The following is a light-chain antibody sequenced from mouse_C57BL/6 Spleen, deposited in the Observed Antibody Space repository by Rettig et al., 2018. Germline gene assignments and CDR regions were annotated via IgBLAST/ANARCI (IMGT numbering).Light chain of an antibody. CDR1: TGAVTTSNY. J-gene: IGLJ1*01. CDR2: GTN. CDR3: ALCYSNHLV. V-gene: IGLV1*01. Sequence: QAVVTQESALTTSPGETVTLTCRSSTGAVTTSNYANWVQEKPDHLFTGLIGGTNNRAPGVPARFSGSLIGDKVALTITGAQTEDGGIYFCALCYSNHLVFGGGTKLTVL.